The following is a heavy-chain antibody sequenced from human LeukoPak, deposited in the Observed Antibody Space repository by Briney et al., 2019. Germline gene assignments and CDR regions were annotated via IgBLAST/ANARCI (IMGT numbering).Heavy chain of an antibody. CDR2: IWYDGSNK. CDR1: GFTFSSYG. V-gene: IGHV3-33*06. Sequence: GGSLRLSCAASGFTFSSYGMHWVRQAPGKGLEWVAVIWYDGSNKYYADSVKGRFTISRDNSKNTLYLQMNSLRAEDTAVYYCAKAGVGSSSPFDYWGQGTLVTVSS. D-gene: IGHD6-6*01. J-gene: IGHJ4*02. CDR3: AKAGVGSSSPFDY.